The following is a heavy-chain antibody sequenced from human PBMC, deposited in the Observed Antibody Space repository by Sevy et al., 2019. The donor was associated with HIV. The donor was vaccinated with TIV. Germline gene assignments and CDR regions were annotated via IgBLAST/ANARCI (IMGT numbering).Heavy chain of an antibody. CDR2: ISSSSSYI. CDR3: ARDSQHYYDGSGPYFWGDY. D-gene: IGHD3-22*01. CDR1: GFTFSSYS. Sequence: GESLKISCAASGFTFSSYSMNWVRQAPGKGLEWVSSISSSSSYIYYADSVKGRFTISRDNPKNSLYLQMNSLRAEDTAVYYCARDSQHYYDGSGPYFWGDYWGQGTLVTVSS. J-gene: IGHJ4*02. V-gene: IGHV3-21*01.